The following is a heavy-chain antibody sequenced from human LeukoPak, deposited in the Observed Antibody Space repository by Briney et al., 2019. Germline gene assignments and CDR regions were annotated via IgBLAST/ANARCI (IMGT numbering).Heavy chain of an antibody. CDR2: IYPGDSDT. CDR1: GYSFTSYW. V-gene: IGHV5-51*01. Sequence: GEFLKISCKGSGYSFTSYWIGWVRQMPGKGLEWMGIIYPGDSDTRYSPSFQGQDTISADKSISTAYLQWSSLKASDTAMYYCARHEPYYYGSGSHFDYWGQGTLVTVSS. D-gene: IGHD3-10*01. J-gene: IGHJ4*02. CDR3: ARHEPYYYGSGSHFDY.